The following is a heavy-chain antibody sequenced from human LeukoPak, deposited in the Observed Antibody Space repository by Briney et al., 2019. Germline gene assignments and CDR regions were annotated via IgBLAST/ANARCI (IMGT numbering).Heavy chain of an antibody. D-gene: IGHD1-26*01. J-gene: IGHJ4*02. CDR3: TYRGTSFDF. V-gene: IGHV3-15*05. CDR2: IKSKADGGTT. CDR1: GFTFNNAW. Sequence: PGGSLRLSCAASGFTFNNAWMNWVRQAPGKGLEWVGHIKSKADGGTTDFAAPVKGRFTISRDDPKNTLYLQMNSLQTEDTAVYYCTYRGTSFDFWGQGTLVTVSS.